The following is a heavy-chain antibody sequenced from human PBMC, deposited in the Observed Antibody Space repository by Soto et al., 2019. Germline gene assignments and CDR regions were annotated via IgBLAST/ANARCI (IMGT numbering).Heavy chain of an antibody. D-gene: IGHD6-6*01. CDR1: GGSISSGGYY. Sequence: PSETLSLTCTVSGGSISSGGYYWSWIRQHPGKGLEWIGYIYYSGRTYYNPSLHSRVSIAVDTTENQFSLKLTSVTAADTSVYYCARGSFSSSSSWFDPWGRGXLVTVSS. J-gene: IGHJ5*02. V-gene: IGHV4-31*03. CDR2: IYYSGRT. CDR3: ARGSFSSSSSWFDP.